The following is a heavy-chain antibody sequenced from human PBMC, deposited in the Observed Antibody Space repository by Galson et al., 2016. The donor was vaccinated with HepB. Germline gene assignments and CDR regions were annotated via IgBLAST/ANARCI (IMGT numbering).Heavy chain of an antibody. CDR3: ARDNSMMETSRWFDP. Sequence: SVKVSCKASGYTFTKYWMHWVRQAPGQGLEWMGVINPSGTSRGYAEKFQGRVTLTRDTSTGTDYMELSSLRSEDTAVYYCARDNSMMETSRWFDPWGQGTLVTVPS. J-gene: IGHJ5*02. CDR2: INPSGTSR. D-gene: IGHD3-22*01. V-gene: IGHV1-46*01. CDR1: GYTFTKYW.